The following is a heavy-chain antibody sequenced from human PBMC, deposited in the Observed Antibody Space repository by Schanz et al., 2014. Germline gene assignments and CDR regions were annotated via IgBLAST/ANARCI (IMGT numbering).Heavy chain of an antibody. CDR3: ARENLNWEAFDI. CDR2: ISRDGTTS. D-gene: IGHD7-27*01. J-gene: IGHJ3*02. Sequence: VQLVESGGGLVQPGGSLRLSCAVSGFTVNTNYMSWVRQAPGKGLEWLSYISRDGTTSYYADSVKGRFTISRDNAKNSLYLEMTSLRGEDTAVYYCARENLNWEAFDIWGQGTVVTVSS. V-gene: IGHV3-11*01. CDR1: GFTVNTNY.